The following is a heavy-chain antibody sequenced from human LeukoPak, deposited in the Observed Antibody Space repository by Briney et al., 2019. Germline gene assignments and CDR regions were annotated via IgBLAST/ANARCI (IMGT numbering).Heavy chain of an antibody. CDR1: GGSISSYY. V-gene: IGHV4-59*01. CDR2: IYYSGST. D-gene: IGHD3-10*01. J-gene: IGHJ4*02. Sequence: PSETLSLTCTVSGGSISSYYWSWIRQPPGKGLEWIGYIYYSGSTNYNPSLTSRVTISLNTSKNQFSLTLSSVTAADSDVYYCASVYYYGSESYFDYWGQGTLVTVSS. CDR3: ASVYYYGSESYFDY.